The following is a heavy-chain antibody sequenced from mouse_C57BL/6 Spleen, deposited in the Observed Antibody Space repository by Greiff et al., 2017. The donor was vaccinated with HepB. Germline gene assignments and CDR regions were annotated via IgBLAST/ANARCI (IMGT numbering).Heavy chain of an antibody. D-gene: IGHD1-1*01. CDR2: FHLYNDDT. Sequence: QVQLQQSGAELVKPGASVKMSCKASGYTFTTYPIEWMKQNHGKSLEWIGNFHLYNDDTKYKENIKGKAKLTVEKSSSTVYLELSRLTSDDTAFYYSAIITTVVGEDYFDYWGQGTTLTVSS. CDR1: GYTFTTYP. CDR3: AIITTVVGEDYFDY. V-gene: IGHV1-47*01. J-gene: IGHJ2*01.